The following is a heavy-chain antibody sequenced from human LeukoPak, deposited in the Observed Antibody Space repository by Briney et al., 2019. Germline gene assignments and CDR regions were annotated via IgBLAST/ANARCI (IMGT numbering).Heavy chain of an antibody. V-gene: IGHV4-4*09. J-gene: IGHJ6*03. CDR2: LYTSGSP. Sequence: SETLSHTCTVSGVSISSYYWTWIRQPPGRGPEWIGFLYTSGSPNYNPSLKSRVTISEDTSKNRVSLELSSVTAADTAVYYCARVALPAADKTYYYYYYMDVWGKGTTVTVSS. D-gene: IGHD6-13*01. CDR1: GVSISSYY. CDR3: ARVALPAADKTYYYYYYMDV.